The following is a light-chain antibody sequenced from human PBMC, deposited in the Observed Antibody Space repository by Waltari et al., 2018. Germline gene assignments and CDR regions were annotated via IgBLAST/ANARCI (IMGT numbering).Light chain of an antibody. V-gene: IGKV3-15*01. Sequence: EVVMTQSPATLSVSPGERATLSCRASQNIYTNLAWYQQSPGQPPRLLIHRASARASGVPARFSGSGSGTEFTLTISSLQSEDSAVYYCQQYNVWPPITFGQGTRLEFK. CDR3: QQYNVWPPIT. CDR2: RAS. CDR1: QNIYTN. J-gene: IGKJ5*01.